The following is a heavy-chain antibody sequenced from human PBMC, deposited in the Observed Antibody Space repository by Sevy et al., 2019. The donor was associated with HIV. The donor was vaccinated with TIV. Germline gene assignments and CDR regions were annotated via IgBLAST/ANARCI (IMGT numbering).Heavy chain of an antibody. Sequence: GGSLRLSCAVSGFTFNNAWMSWVRQAPGTGLEWVGLIKSKVDGETTDYAAPVKGRFTISRDDSKNTLFLQMNSLKTDDTAVYYCATAGGYYDNASFDYWGQGTLVTVSS. J-gene: IGHJ4*02. V-gene: IGHV3-15*01. D-gene: IGHD3-22*01. CDR1: GFTFNNAW. CDR3: ATAGGYYDNASFDY. CDR2: IKSKVDGETT.